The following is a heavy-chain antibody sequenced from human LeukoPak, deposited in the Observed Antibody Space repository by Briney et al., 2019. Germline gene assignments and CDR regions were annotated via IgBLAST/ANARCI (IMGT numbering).Heavy chain of an antibody. Sequence: QPGGSLRLSCAASGFTFSSYAMSWVRQAPGKGLEWVSYISGSGGSTYYGDSVKGRFTISRDNSKNTLYLQMNSLRAEDTAVYYCAKDRGSRDYFDYWGQGTLVTVSS. CDR3: AKDRGSRDYFDY. CDR2: ISGSGGST. J-gene: IGHJ4*02. D-gene: IGHD1-26*01. CDR1: GFTFSSYA. V-gene: IGHV3-23*01.